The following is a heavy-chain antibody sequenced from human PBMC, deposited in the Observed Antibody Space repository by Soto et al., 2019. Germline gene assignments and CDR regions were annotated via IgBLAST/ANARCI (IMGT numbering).Heavy chain of an antibody. CDR1: GGSISSGGYY. J-gene: IGHJ3*02. V-gene: IGHV4-31*02. CDR2: IYYSGST. CDR3: ATGVVSDAFDT. Sequence: LCGGSISSGGYYWSWIRQHPGKGLEWIGYIYYSGSTYYNPSLKSRVTISVDTSKNQFSLKLSSVTAADTAVYYCATGVVSDAFDTWGQGTMVTVSS. D-gene: IGHD3-16*01.